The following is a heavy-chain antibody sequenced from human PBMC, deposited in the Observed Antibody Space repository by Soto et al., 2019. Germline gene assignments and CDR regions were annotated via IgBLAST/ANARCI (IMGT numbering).Heavy chain of an antibody. D-gene: IGHD4-4*01. Sequence: QVQLVESGGGVVQPGRSLRLSCAASGITFSSYAMHWVRQVPGKGLEWVAVISYDGSNKYYADSVKGRFTISRDNSKNTLYLQMNSLRAEDTAVYYCARPLWRDDYNWGYFDLWGRGTLVTVSS. V-gene: IGHV3-30-3*01. J-gene: IGHJ2*01. CDR1: GITFSSYA. CDR2: ISYDGSNK. CDR3: ARPLWRDDYNWGYFDL.